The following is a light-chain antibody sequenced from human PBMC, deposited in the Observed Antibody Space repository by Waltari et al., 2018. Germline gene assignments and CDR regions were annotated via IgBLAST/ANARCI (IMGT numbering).Light chain of an antibody. Sequence: ALTQPASASGSPGQSITISCTGTTSDVGAYNFLSCYQQHPDKARKLMIYDVSKRPSGVSNRFSGSKSGNTASLTISGLQAEDETDYYCSSYTSSSTLWVFGGGTKLTIL. V-gene: IGLV2-14*01. CDR1: TSDVGAYNF. CDR2: DVS. CDR3: SSYTSSSTLWV. J-gene: IGLJ3*02.